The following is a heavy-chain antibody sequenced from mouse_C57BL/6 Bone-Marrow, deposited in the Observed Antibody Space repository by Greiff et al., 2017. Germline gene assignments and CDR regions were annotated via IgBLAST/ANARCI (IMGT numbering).Heavy chain of an antibody. Sequence: VQLQQSGPELVKPGASVKIPCKASGYTFTDYNMDWVKQSHGKSLEWIGDINPNNGGTIYNQKFKGKATLTVEKYSSEAYLELRRLTSEDTAVYYCARGELTGTGFDYWGQGTTLPVSS. CDR2: INPNNGGT. CDR1: GYTFTDYN. D-gene: IGHD4-1*01. CDR3: ARGELTGTGFDY. V-gene: IGHV1-18*01. J-gene: IGHJ2*01.